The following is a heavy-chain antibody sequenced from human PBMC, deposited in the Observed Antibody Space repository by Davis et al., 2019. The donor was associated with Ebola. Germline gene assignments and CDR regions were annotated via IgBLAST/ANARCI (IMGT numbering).Heavy chain of an antibody. V-gene: IGHV4-59*01. CDR2: IYYTGST. D-gene: IGHD1-26*01. CDR1: GGSISGYF. Sequence: MPSETLSLTCTVSGGSISGYFWSWIRQPPGKGLEWIGYIYYTGSTDYNPSLKSRVTISLVPSKNQFSLKLNSVTAADTAVYYCARAGKEWGLSLAYWGQGNLVTVSS. CDR3: ARAGKEWGLSLAY. J-gene: IGHJ4*02.